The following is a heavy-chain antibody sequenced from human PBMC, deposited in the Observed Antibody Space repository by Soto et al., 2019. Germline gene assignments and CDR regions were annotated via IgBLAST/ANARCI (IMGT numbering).Heavy chain of an antibody. D-gene: IGHD6-19*01. CDR1: GGSISSGNYY. Sequence: SETLSLTCTVSGGSISSGNYYWSWIRQPPGKGLEWIGFISYSGSTYYSASLKSRFTISVDTSKNQFSLKLSSVTAADTAMYYCAKIAVSGPFDYWGQGILVTVSS. J-gene: IGHJ4*02. CDR3: AKIAVSGPFDY. CDR2: ISYSGST. V-gene: IGHV4-30-4*01.